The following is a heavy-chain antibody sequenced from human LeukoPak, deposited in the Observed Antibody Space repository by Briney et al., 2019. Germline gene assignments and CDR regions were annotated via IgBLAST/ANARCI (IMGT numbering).Heavy chain of an antibody. J-gene: IGHJ3*02. Sequence: PSETLSLTCNVSGASMSNYYWAWIRQPPGKGLEWIGSIYHSGTTYSGGTNYNPSLKSRVTISVDTSKNQFSLKLSSVTAADTAVYYCARRLTMIVVARSDAFDIWGRGTMVTVSS. V-gene: IGHV4-59*12. CDR2: IYHSGTTYSGGT. D-gene: IGHD3-22*01. CDR1: GASMSNYY. CDR3: ARRLTMIVVARSDAFDI.